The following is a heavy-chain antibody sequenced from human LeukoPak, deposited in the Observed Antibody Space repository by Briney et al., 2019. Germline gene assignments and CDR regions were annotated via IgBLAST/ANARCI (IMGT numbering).Heavy chain of an antibody. CDR1: GFTFSSYS. CDR3: ARQYYYDSSGDIDY. J-gene: IGHJ4*02. V-gene: IGHV3-21*01. D-gene: IGHD3-22*01. Sequence: GGSLRLSCAASGFTFSSYSMNWVRQAPGKGLEWVSFISSTSSYIDYADSVKGRFTISRDNAKNSLYLQMNSLRAEDTAVYYCARQYYYDSSGDIDYWGQGTLVTVSS. CDR2: ISSTSSYI.